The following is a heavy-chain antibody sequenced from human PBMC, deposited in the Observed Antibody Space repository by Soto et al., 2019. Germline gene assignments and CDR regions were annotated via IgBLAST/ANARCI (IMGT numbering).Heavy chain of an antibody. Sequence: GGSLRLSCAASGFTFSSYAMSWVRQAPGQGLEWVSAISGSGSNPYYADSVKGRFTISRDNSKNTLYLQMNSLRAEDTAVYYCAREGLLLGYFDYWGQGTLVTVSS. V-gene: IGHV3-23*01. CDR2: ISGSGSNP. CDR1: GFTFSSYA. CDR3: AREGLLLGYFDY. J-gene: IGHJ4*02. D-gene: IGHD2-15*01.